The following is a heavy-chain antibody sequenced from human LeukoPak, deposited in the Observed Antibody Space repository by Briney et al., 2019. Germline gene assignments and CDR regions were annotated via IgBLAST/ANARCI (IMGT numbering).Heavy chain of an antibody. CDR2: ISSSSSYI. J-gene: IGHJ4*02. V-gene: IGHV3-21*01. CDR3: ARGGRRDLGYCSSTSCYAQYYFDY. D-gene: IGHD2-2*01. Sequence: GGSLRLSCAASGFTFSSYSMNWARQAPGKGLEWVSSISSSSSYIYYADSVKGRFTISRDNAKNSLYLQMNSLRAEDTAVYYCARGGRRDLGYCSSTSCYAQYYFDYWGQGTLVTVSS. CDR1: GFTFSSYS.